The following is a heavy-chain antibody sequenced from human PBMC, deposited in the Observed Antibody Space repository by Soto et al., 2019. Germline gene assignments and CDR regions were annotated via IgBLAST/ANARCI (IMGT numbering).Heavy chain of an antibody. V-gene: IGHV3-53*02. CDR3: ARVSSPFGY. D-gene: IGHD3-16*01. J-gene: IGHJ4*02. CDR1: GLTVRSNY. CDR2: IYSSGNT. Sequence: EVQLVETGGGLIQPGGSLRLCCAVSGLTVRSNYMSWVRQAPGKGLEWVSIIYSSGNTYYADSAKGRFTMSRATSNNTVFLQMSSLRAEDTAVYYCARVSSPFGYWGQGTLVTVSS.